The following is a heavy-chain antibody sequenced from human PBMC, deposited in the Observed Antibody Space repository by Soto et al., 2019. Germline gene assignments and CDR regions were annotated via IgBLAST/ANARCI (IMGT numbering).Heavy chain of an antibody. CDR1: GGSISSYY. V-gene: IGHV4-59*01. D-gene: IGHD3-22*01. CDR2: IYFSGST. J-gene: IGHJ4*02. Sequence: SETLSLTCTVSGGSISSYYWSWIRQPPGKGLEWIGYIYFSGSTNYNPSLKSRVTISVDTSKNQFSLKLSSVTAADTAVYYCAIDGYYYDSSGYQSAYYFDYWGQGTRVTVSS. CDR3: AIDGYYYDSSGYQSAYYFDY.